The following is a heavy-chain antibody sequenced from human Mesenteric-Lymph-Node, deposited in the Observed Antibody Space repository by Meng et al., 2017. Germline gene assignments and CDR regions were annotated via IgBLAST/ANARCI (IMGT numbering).Heavy chain of an antibody. CDR1: GYTFTSYA. V-gene: IGHV1-3*01. J-gene: IGHJ4*02. D-gene: IGHD2-21*02. CDR2: INAGNGNT. Sequence: VQFVQPGAEVKRPGASVKVSCKASGYTFTSYAMHWVRQAPGQRLEWMGWINAGNGNTKYSQKFQGRVTITRDTSASTAYMELSSLRSEDTAVYYCARGGVVTALKKSFDYWGQGALVTVSS. CDR3: ARGGVVTALKKSFDY.